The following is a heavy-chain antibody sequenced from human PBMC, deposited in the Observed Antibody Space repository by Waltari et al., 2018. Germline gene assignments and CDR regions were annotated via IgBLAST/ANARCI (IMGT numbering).Heavy chain of an antibody. J-gene: IGHJ4*02. CDR2: INGYGTTT. CDR3: ARLTVVSNNDY. V-gene: IGHV3-74*01. D-gene: IGHD1-20*01. CDR1: GFTFSSYW. Sequence: EVQLVESGGGLVQPGGSLRLSCAASGFTFSSYWTHWDRQAPGKGLVWVSCINGYGTTTEYADSVKGRFTISRDNAKSTLYLQMNSLGAEDTAVYYCARLTVVSNNDYWGQGTLVTVSS.